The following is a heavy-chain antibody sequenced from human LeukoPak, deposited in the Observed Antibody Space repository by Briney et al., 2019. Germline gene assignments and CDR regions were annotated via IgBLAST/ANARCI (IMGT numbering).Heavy chain of an antibody. CDR3: ASEESGCSGGSCYPMASMDV. CDR1: GGSISSSSYY. Sequence: KPSETLSLTCTVSGGSISSSSYYWGWIRQPPGKGLEWIGSIYYSGSTYYNPSLKSRVTISVDTSKNQFSLKLSSVTAADTAVYYCASEESGCSGGSCYPMASMDVWGKGTTVTVSS. V-gene: IGHV4-39*07. J-gene: IGHJ6*03. D-gene: IGHD2-15*01. CDR2: IYYSGST.